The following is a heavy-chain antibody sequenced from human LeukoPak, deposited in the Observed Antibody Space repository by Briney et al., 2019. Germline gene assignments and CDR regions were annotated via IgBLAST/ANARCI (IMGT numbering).Heavy chain of an antibody. CDR3: AKGGYCSSSSCYYGWFEP. CDR1: GFSFSSYA. D-gene: IGHD2-2*01. CDR2: TSAGGSST. V-gene: IGHV3-23*01. J-gene: IGHJ5*02. Sequence: GRSLRLSCAASGFSFSSYAMHWVRQAPGKGLEWVSTTSAGGSSTYYADSVKGRFTISRDNSKNTFYLQMNSLRAEDTAAYYCAKGGYCSSSSCYYGWFEPWGQGTLVTVSS.